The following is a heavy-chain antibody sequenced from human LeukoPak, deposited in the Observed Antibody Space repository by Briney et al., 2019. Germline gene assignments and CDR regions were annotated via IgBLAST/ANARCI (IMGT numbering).Heavy chain of an antibody. V-gene: IGHV4-34*01. J-gene: IGHJ4*02. Sequence: SETLSLTCAVYGGSFSGYYWSWIRQPPGKGLEWIGEINHSGSTIYNPSLKSRVTISVDTSKNQFSLKLSSVTAADTAVYYCARSVCSGGSCYLFDYWGQGTLVTVSS. CDR1: GGSFSGYY. CDR3: ARSVCSGGSCYLFDY. D-gene: IGHD2-15*01. CDR2: INHSGST.